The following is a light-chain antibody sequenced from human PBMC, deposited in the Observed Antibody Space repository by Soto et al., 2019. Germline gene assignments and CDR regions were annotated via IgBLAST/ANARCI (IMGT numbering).Light chain of an antibody. V-gene: IGKV3-15*01. J-gene: IGKJ4*01. CDR3: QQYNNWPLT. Sequence: RTQSPATLSVSPGERATLSCRASQSVSSNLAWYQQKPGQAPRLLIYGASTRATGIPARFSGSGSGTEFTLTISSLQSEDFAVYYCQQYNNWPLTFGGGPRWIS. CDR1: QSVSSN. CDR2: GAS.